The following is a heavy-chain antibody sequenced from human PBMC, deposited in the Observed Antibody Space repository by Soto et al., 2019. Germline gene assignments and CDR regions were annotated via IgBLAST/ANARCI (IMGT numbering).Heavy chain of an antibody. J-gene: IGHJ4*02. CDR1: GFSLSTSAVG. D-gene: IGHD2-15*01. V-gene: IGHV2-5*02. CDR2: IYWDDDK. CDR3: AHLVVAGRTYYCDY. Sequence: QITLKESGPTLVKPTQTLTLTCTFSGFSLSTSAVGVGWLRQTPGKALEWLAFIYWDDDKRYSPSLKSSLTITQDTSKNRVVLAMTNMDPVDSATYYCAHLVVAGRTYYCDYWGQGTLVTVSS.